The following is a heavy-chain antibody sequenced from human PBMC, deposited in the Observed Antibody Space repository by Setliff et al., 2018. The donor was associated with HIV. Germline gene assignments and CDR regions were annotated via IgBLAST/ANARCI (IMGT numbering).Heavy chain of an antibody. CDR3: ARGLSFYDPGGFDY. D-gene: IGHD3-22*01. V-gene: IGHV1-2*02. CDR1: GYTFTDYY. Sequence: GASVKVSCKASGYTFTDYYIHWVRQAPGQGLEWMGWIYPNTGGTNYAQKFQGRVTMTRDTSISTAYMELSRLRSDDTAVYYCARGLSFYDPGGFDYWGQGTLVTVSS. CDR2: IYPNTGGT. J-gene: IGHJ4*02.